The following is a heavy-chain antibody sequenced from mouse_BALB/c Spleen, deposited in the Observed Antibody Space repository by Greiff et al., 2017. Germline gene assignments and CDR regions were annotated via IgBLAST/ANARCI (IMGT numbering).Heavy chain of an antibody. CDR3: AREDRYDGAWFAY. CDR1: GFSLTSYG. Sequence: VHLVESGPGLVAPSQSLSITCTVSGFSLTSYGVHWVRQPPGKGLEWLGVIWAGGSTNYNSALMSRLSISKDNSKSQVFLKMNSLQTDDTAMYYCAREDRYDGAWFAYWGQGTLVTVSA. D-gene: IGHD2-14*01. J-gene: IGHJ3*01. CDR2: IWAGGST. V-gene: IGHV2-9*02.